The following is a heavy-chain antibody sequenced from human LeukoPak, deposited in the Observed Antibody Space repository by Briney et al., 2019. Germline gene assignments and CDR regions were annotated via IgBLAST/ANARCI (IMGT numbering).Heavy chain of an antibody. CDR2: IYYSGST. CDR1: GGSISNYY. J-gene: IGHJ4*02. CDR3: ARARREGYNYFDY. D-gene: IGHD5-24*01. Sequence: SETLSLTCTVSGGSISNYYWSWIRQPPGKGLEWIGYIYYSGSTNYNPSLESRVTISVDTSKNQFSLKLSSVTAADTAVYYRARARREGYNYFDYWGQGTLVTVSS. V-gene: IGHV4-59*01.